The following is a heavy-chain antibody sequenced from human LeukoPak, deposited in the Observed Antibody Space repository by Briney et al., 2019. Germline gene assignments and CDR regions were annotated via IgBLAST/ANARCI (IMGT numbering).Heavy chain of an antibody. D-gene: IGHD6-19*01. CDR3: ARYSSGWCSFDI. J-gene: IGHJ3*02. V-gene: IGHV4-59*01. CDR1: GGSISSYY. CDR2: IYYSGST. Sequence: SETLSLTCTVSGGSISSYYWSWIRQPPGKGLEWIGYIYYSGSTNYNPSLKSRVTISVDTSKNQFSLNLSSVTAADTAVYYCARYSSGWCSFDIWGQGTMVTVSS.